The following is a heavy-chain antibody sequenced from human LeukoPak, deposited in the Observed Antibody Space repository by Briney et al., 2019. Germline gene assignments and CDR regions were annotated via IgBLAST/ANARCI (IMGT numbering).Heavy chain of an antibody. Sequence: SETLSLTCAVCGGSFSGYCWSWIRQPPRKGLEWIGEINHSGSTNYNPSLKSRVTISVDTSKNQFSLKLSSVTAADTAVYYCARGRATGTSALVYWGQGILVTVSS. D-gene: IGHD1/OR15-1a*01. V-gene: IGHV4-34*01. CDR2: INHSGST. CDR3: ARGRATGTSALVY. J-gene: IGHJ4*02. CDR1: GGSFSGYC.